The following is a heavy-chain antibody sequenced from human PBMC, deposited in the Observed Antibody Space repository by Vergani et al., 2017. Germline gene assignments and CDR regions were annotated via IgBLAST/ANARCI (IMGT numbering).Heavy chain of an antibody. CDR1: GGSISSYY. J-gene: IGHJ3*02. CDR2: IYTSGST. D-gene: IGHD4-17*01. Sequence: QVQLQESGPGLVKPSETLSLTCTVSGGSISSYYWSWIRQPAGKGLEWIGRIYTSGSTHYNPSLKSRVTMSVDTSKKQFSLKLSSVTAADTAVYYCARVRKTTVTSDAWDAFDIWGQGTMVTVSS. V-gene: IGHV4-4*07. CDR3: ARVRKTTVTSDAWDAFDI.